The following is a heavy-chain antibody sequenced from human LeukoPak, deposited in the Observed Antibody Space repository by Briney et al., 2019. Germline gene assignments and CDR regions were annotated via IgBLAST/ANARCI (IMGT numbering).Heavy chain of an antibody. CDR3: ARDIGTTRLYY. D-gene: IGHD5-12*01. V-gene: IGHV3-48*01. CDR2: ISSSSSTI. Sequence: PGGSLRLSCAASGFTFSSYSMDWVRQAPGKGLEWVSYISSSSSTIYYADSVKGRFTISRDNAKNSLYLQMNSLRAEDTAVYYCARDIGTTRLYYWGQGTLVTVSS. J-gene: IGHJ4*02. CDR1: GFTFSSYS.